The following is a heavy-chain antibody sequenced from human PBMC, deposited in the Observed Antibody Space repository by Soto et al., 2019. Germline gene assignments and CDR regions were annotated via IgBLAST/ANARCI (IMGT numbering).Heavy chain of an antibody. CDR1: GFTFCSYG. Sequence: GSLRLSCAASGFTFCSYGMPWVRQAPGNGLEWVAVISYDGSNKYYADSLKGRFTISRDNSKNTLYLQMNSLRAQDTAVYYCAKKSEIWSGYYPIDYWGQGT. CDR3: AKKSEIWSGYYPIDY. J-gene: IGHJ4*02. D-gene: IGHD3-3*01. CDR2: ISYDGSNK. V-gene: IGHV3-30*18.